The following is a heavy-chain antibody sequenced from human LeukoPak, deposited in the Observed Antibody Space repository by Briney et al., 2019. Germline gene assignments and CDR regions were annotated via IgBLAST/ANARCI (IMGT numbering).Heavy chain of an antibody. CDR3: ARDRMDGIVVVAFDI. J-gene: IGHJ3*02. CDR1: GFTVSSNY. D-gene: IGHD2-21*01. CDR2: IYSGGST. V-gene: IGHV3-53*01. Sequence: PGGSLRLPCAASGFTVSSNYMSWVRQAPGKGLEWVSVIYSGGSTYYADSVKGRFIISRDNSKNTLYLQMNSLRAEDTAVYYCARDRMDGIVVVAFDIWGQGTMVTVSS.